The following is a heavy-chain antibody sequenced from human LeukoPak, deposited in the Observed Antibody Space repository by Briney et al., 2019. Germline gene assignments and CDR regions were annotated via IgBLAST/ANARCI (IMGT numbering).Heavy chain of an antibody. CDR2: IIPILGIA. CDR1: GGTFSSYA. V-gene: IGHV1-69*04. CDR3: ASPLSIAAAGTFGY. J-gene: IGHJ4*02. D-gene: IGHD6-13*01. Sequence: GASVTVSCKASGGTFSSYAIRWVRQAPGQGLEWMGRIIPILGIANYAQKFQGRVTITADKSTSTAYMELSSLRSEDTAVYYCASPLSIAAAGTFGYWGQGTLVTVSS.